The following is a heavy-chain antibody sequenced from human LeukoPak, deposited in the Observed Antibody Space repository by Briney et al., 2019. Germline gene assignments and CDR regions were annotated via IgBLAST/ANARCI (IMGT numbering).Heavy chain of an antibody. CDR1: GGSISSSSYY. D-gene: IGHD3-3*01. J-gene: IGHJ5*02. Sequence: SETLSLTCTVSGGSISSSSYYWGRIRQPPGKGLEWIGSIYYSGSTYYNPSLKSRVTISVDTSKNQFSLKLSSVTAADTAVYYCARASYDFWSGYKSNWFDPWGQGTLVTVSS. V-gene: IGHV4-39*01. CDR2: IYYSGST. CDR3: ARASYDFWSGYKSNWFDP.